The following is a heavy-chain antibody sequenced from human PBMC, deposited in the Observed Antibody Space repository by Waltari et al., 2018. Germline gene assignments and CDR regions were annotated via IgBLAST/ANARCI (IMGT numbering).Heavy chain of an antibody. V-gene: IGHV3-23*01. J-gene: IGHJ4*02. CDR1: GFTFSSYA. CDR3: AKTSSSSWHSNYFDY. Sequence: EVQLLESGGGLVQPGGSLRLSCAASGFTFSSYAMSWVRQAPGKGLELVSAISGSGGSTYYADSVKGRFTISRDNSKNTLYLQMNSLRAEDTAVYYCAKTSSSSWHSNYFDYWGQGTLVTVSS. CDR2: ISGSGGST. D-gene: IGHD6-13*01.